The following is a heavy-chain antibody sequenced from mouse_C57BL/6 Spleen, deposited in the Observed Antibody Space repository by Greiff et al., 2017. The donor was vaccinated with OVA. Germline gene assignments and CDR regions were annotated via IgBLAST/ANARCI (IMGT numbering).Heavy chain of an antibody. J-gene: IGHJ4*01. CDR3: AKVVADAMDY. V-gene: IGHV2-4*01. CDR1: GFSFTSYG. D-gene: IGHD1-1*01. Sequence: VQLVESGPGLVQPSQSLSITCTVSGFSFTSYGVHWVRQPPGKGLEWLGVIWSGGSTDYNAAFISRLSISKDNSKSHVFFKMNSLQADDTAIYYCAKVVADAMDYWGQGTSVTVSS. CDR2: IWSGGST.